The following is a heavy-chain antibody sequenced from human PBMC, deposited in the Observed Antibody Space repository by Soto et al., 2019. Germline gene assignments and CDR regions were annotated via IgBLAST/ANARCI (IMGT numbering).Heavy chain of an antibody. J-gene: IGHJ3*02. V-gene: IGHV1-69*13. CDR1: GGTFSSYA. CDR2: IIPIFGTA. D-gene: IGHD2-21*02. CDR3: ARHGGAYCGGDCYLRGADSNAFDI. Sequence: SVKVSCKASGGTFSSYAISWVRQAPGQGLEWMGGIIPIFGTANYAQKFQGRVTITADESTSTAYMELSSLRSEDTAVYYCARHGGAYCGGDCYLRGADSNAFDIWGQGTMVPVS.